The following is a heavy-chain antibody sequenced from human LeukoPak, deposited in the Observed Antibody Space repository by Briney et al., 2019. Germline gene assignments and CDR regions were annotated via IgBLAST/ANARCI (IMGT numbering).Heavy chain of an antibody. Sequence: ASVKVSCKASGYTFTGYYMHWVRQAPGQGLEWMGWINHNSGGTNYAQKFQGRVTMTRDTSISTAYMELSRLRSDDTAVYYCARDLVPAAIPYYYMDVWGKGTTVTVSS. J-gene: IGHJ6*03. CDR1: GYTFTGYY. CDR2: INHNSGGT. V-gene: IGHV1-2*02. D-gene: IGHD2-2*01. CDR3: ARDLVPAAIPYYYMDV.